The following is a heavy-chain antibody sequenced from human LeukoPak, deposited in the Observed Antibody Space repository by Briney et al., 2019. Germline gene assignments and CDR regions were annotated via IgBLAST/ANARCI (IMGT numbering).Heavy chain of an antibody. CDR2: IKSKTDGGTT. V-gene: IGHV3-15*01. J-gene: IGHJ4*02. CDR3: TTDTPRGY. CDR1: GFTFSSYT. Sequence: KAGGSLRLSCAASGFTFSSYTMSWVRQAPGKGLEWVGRIKSKTDGGTTDYAAPVKGRFAISRDDSKNTLYLQMNSLKTEDTAVYYCTTDTPRGYWGQGTLVTVSS. D-gene: IGHD2-15*01.